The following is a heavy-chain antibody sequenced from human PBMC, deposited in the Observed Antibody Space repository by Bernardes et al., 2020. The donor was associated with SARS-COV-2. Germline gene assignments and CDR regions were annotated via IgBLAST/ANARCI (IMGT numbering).Heavy chain of an antibody. D-gene: IGHD6-13*01. CDR2: IKQDGSEK. V-gene: IGHV3-7*01. CDR1: GFTFSSSW. CDR3: ARVSGSSWYFDL. J-gene: IGHJ2*01. Sequence: GGSLRLSCAASGFTFSSSWMSWVRQAPGKGLEWVANIKQDGSEKYYVDSVKGRFTISRDNAKNSLYLQMKSLRAEDKAVYYCARVSGSSWYFDLWGRGTLVTVSS.